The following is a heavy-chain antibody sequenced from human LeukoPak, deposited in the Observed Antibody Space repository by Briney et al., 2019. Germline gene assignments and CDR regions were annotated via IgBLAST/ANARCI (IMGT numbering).Heavy chain of an antibody. D-gene: IGHD1-26*01. CDR3: AKDSVAGATHYFDH. CDR1: GFTFRSYA. V-gene: IGHV3-23*01. Sequence: GGSLRLSFAASGFTFRSYAMSGVRQAPGKGLEWVGVIRGNGGGTYSADTVKGRFIISRDNSKNSLYLQMNRLRAEDTAVYYCAKDSVAGATHYFDHWGQGTLVAVFS. CDR2: IRGNGGGT. J-gene: IGHJ4*02.